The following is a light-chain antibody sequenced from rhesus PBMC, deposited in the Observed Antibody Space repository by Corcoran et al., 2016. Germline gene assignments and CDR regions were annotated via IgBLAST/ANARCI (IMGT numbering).Light chain of an antibody. CDR3: QQGYSSPLT. J-gene: IGKJ4*01. Sequence: DVQMSQSPSSLSASVGDKVTITCRASQGITNALAWYQQKPGKAPKLLIFAASSLGSGVPSRFSGSRSGTDCTLTIGSLQPEDFGTYCCQQGYSSPLTFGGGTKVDLK. CDR2: AAS. V-gene: IGKV1-33*02. CDR1: QGITNA.